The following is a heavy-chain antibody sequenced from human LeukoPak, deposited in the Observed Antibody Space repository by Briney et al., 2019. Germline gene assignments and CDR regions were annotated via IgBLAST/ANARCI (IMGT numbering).Heavy chain of an antibody. J-gene: IGHJ4*02. CDR3: ARFRSGYFFYY. CDR1: GFTFSAYN. CDR2: ISSSSGTI. Sequence: HAGGSLRLSCAAPGFTFSAYNMSWVRQAPGKGLEWVSYISSSSGTIYYADSVKDRFTISRDNAKNSLYLQVNSLRAGDTAVYYWARFRSGYFFYYWGQGTLVTVSS. V-gene: IGHV3-48*01. D-gene: IGHD3-22*01.